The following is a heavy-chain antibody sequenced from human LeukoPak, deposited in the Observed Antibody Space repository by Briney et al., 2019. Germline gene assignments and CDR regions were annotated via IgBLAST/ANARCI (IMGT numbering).Heavy chain of an antibody. CDR3: VRDIYGPEY. Sequence: GGALRLSCAASVFTFSNYWMHGVRQAPGRGRVGVSRINREGSSTSYADSVKGRFNISRDNAKNTLYLEMNSLTAEDTAVYHCVRDIYGPEYWGQGTLVTVSS. CDR1: VFTFSNYW. CDR2: INREGSST. V-gene: IGHV3-74*01. J-gene: IGHJ4*02. D-gene: IGHD2-2*02.